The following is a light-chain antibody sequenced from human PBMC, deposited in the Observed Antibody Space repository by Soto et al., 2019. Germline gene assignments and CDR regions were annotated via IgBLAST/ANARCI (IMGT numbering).Light chain of an antibody. CDR3: SSYTSSSTSIVV. V-gene: IGLV2-14*01. J-gene: IGLJ2*01. CDR2: EVS. CDR1: SSDVGGYNF. Sequence: QSVLTQPASVSGSPGQSITISCTGTSSDVGGYNFVSWYQHHPGKAPKLMVYEVSNRPSGVSNRFSGSKSGNTASLTISGLQAEDDADYYCSSYTSSSTSIVVIGGGTKLTVL.